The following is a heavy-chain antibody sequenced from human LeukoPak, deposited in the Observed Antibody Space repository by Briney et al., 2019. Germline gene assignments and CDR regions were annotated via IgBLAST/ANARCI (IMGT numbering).Heavy chain of an antibody. J-gene: IGHJ3*01. CDR3: ARDRDAVVVRDAFDV. Sequence: GGSLRLSCAASGFTYSSYTMSWVRQAPGKGLEWVSAISGSGGGTYYADSVKGRFTISRDNSKNTLYLQMNSLRAEDTAVYYCARDRDAVVVRDAFDVWGQGTMVTVSS. CDR2: ISGSGGGT. V-gene: IGHV3-23*01. D-gene: IGHD3-22*01. CDR1: GFTYSSYT.